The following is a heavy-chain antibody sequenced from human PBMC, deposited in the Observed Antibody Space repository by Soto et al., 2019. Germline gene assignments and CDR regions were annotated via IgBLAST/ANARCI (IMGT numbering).Heavy chain of an antibody. CDR1: GYTFTGYY. J-gene: IGHJ4*02. Sequence: ASVKVSCKASGYTFTGYYMHWVRQAPGQGLEWMGWINPNSGGTNYAQKFQGWVTMTRDTSISTAYIELSRLRSDDTAVYYCARSNYDSSGYYWYFDYWGQGTLVTVSS. CDR2: INPNSGGT. V-gene: IGHV1-2*04. D-gene: IGHD3-22*01. CDR3: ARSNYDSSGYYWYFDY.